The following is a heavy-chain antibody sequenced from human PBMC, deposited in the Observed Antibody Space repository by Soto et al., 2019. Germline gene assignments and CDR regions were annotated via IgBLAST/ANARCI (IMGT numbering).Heavy chain of an antibody. CDR1: GGSINSGDYY. J-gene: IGHJ6*02. V-gene: IGHV4-30-4*01. D-gene: IGHD1-26*01. Sequence: PSETLSLTCTVSGGSINSGDYYWTWIRQPPGKGLEWIGYIYYSGGTYSSPSLKSRVTMSDDASKNQFFLKLTSVTAADTAVYFCARGVGSYYYGMDVWGQGTSVTVSS. CDR2: IYYSGGT. CDR3: ARGVGSYYYGMDV.